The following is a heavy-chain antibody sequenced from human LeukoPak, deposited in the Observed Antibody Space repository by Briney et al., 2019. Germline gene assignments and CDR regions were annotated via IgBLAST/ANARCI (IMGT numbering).Heavy chain of an antibody. CDR2: IIPIFGTA. Sequence: SVKVSCKASGGTFSSYAISWVRQAPGQGLEWMGGIIPIFGTANYAQKFQGRVTITTDESTSTAYMELSSLRAEDTALYYCAKSVVPGRTGAFDIWGQGTMVTVSP. V-gene: IGHV1-69*05. CDR1: GGTFSSYA. D-gene: IGHD2-2*01. CDR3: AKSVVPGRTGAFDI. J-gene: IGHJ3*02.